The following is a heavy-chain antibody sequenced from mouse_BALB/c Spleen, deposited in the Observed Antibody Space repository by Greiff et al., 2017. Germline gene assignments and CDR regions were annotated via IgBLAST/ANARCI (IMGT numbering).Heavy chain of an antibody. V-gene: IGHV5-6-5*01. CDR3: IFGYDDAMDY. Sequence: DVKLVESGGGLVKPGGSLKLSCAASGFTFSSYAMSWVRQTPEKRLEWVASISSGGSTYYPDSVKGRFTISRDNARNILYLQMSSLRSEDTAMYYCIFGYDDAMDYWGQGTSVTVSS. CDR1: GFTFSSYA. D-gene: IGHD2-2*01. J-gene: IGHJ4*01. CDR2: ISSGGST.